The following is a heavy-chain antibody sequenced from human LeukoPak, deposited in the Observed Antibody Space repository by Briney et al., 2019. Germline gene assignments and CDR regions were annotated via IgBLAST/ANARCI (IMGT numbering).Heavy chain of an antibody. CDR3: ATVFVSGEPPWSVPYFAY. V-gene: IGHV1-24*01. J-gene: IGHJ4*02. CDR2: FDPEDGET. CDR1: GYTLTELS. D-gene: IGHD3-3*01. Sequence: ASVKVSCKVSGYTLTELSMHWVRQAPGKGLEWMGGFDPEDGETIYAQKLLGRVTMTEDTSTDTAYMELSSLRSEDTAVYYCATVFVSGEPPWSVPYFAYWGQGTLVTVSS.